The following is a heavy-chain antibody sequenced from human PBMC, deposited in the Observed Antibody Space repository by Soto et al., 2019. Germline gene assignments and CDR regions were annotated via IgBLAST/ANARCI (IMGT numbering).Heavy chain of an antibody. J-gene: IGHJ3*02. CDR2: LGGTNSDT. V-gene: IGHV3-23*01. Sequence: GGSLRLSCAASGFTFSDYAMNWVRQAPGKGLEWVSGLGGTNSDTHYAASVEGRFTVSRDNSKSTLFLQMNSLRAEDTAVYYCAKDKVDHNGVWDPFDRWGQGTMVTVSS. D-gene: IGHD2-8*01. CDR1: GFTFSDYA. CDR3: AKDKVDHNGVWDPFDR.